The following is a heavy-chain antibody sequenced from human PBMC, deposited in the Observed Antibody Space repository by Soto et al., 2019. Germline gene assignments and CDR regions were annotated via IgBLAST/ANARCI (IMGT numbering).Heavy chain of an antibody. CDR1: GGTFSSYA. J-gene: IGHJ6*02. V-gene: IGHV1-69*01. D-gene: IGHD6-19*01. CDR3: ARELNSSGWKHYYYYGMDV. Sequence: VKVSCKASGGTFSSYAISWVRQAPGQGLEWMGGIIPIFGTANYAQEFQGRVTITADESTSTAYMELSSLRSEDTAVYYCARELNSSGWKHYYYYGMDVWGQGTTVTVSS. CDR2: IIPIFGTA.